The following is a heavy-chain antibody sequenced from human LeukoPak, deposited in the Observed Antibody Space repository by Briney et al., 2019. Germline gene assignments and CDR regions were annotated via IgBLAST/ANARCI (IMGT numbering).Heavy chain of an antibody. CDR2: IRYDGSNK. D-gene: IGHD1-26*01. CDR1: GFTFSSYG. Sequence: PGGSLRLSCAASGFTFSSYGMHWVRQAPSKGLEWVAFIRYDGSNKYYADSVKGRFTISRDNSKNTLYLQMNSLRAEDTAVYYCAKDIIVGATSNWFDPWGQGTLVTVSS. V-gene: IGHV3-30*02. CDR3: AKDIIVGATSNWFDP. J-gene: IGHJ5*02.